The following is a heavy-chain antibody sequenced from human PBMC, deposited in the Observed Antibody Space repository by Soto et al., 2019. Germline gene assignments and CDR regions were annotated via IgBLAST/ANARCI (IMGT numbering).Heavy chain of an antibody. CDR2: ISGSGGST. Sequence: GGSLILSCAASGFTFSSYAMSWVRQAPGKGLEWVSAISGSGGSTYYADSVKGRFTISRDNSKNTLYLQMNSLRAEDTAVYYCAGYGSAPLPGMDIWGQGTMVTVSS. CDR3: AGYGSAPLPGMDI. V-gene: IGHV3-23*01. D-gene: IGHD3-10*01. CDR1: GFTFSSYA. J-gene: IGHJ3*02.